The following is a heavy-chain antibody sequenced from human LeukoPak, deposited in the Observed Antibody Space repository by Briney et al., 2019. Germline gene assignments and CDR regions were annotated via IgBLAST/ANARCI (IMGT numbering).Heavy chain of an antibody. CDR1: GFALESYS. CDR3: ARVAVSGPTGWFDS. CDR2: ISSTSAYI. D-gene: IGHD2-8*02. J-gene: IGHJ5*01. V-gene: IGHV3-21*01. Sequence: GGSLTLSWAGSGFALESYSLTWVRQAPGKGLEWVSSISSTSAYIHYADSVEGRFTISRDNVDNVVYLEMNSLGAEDTATYYCARVAVSGPTGWFDSWGQGTLVIVSS.